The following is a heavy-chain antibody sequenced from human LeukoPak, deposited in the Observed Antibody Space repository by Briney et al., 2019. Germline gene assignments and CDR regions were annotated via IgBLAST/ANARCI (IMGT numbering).Heavy chain of an antibody. CDR1: GFTFSSYA. Sequence: GGSLRLSCAASGFTFSSYAMSWVRQAPGKGLEWVSAISGSGGSTYYADSVKGRFTISRDNSKNTLYLQMNSLRAEDTAVYYCAKVGVTMIVVVMPWTLDHWGQGTLVTVSS. V-gene: IGHV3-23*01. CDR3: AKVGVTMIVVVMPWTLDH. J-gene: IGHJ4*02. D-gene: IGHD3-22*01. CDR2: ISGSGGST.